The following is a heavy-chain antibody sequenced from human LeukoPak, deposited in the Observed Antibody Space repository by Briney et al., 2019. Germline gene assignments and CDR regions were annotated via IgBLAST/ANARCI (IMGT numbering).Heavy chain of an antibody. V-gene: IGHV3-9*01. J-gene: IGHJ6*02. Sequence: GGSLRLSCAASGFTFDDYAMHWVRQAPGKGLEWVSGISWNSGSIGYADSVKGRFTISRDDAKNSLYLQMTSLRPEDTALYYCAKHLRATNTYIFFGLDVWGQGTTVTVSS. D-gene: IGHD1-26*01. CDR1: GFTFDDYA. CDR2: ISWNSGSI. CDR3: AKHLRATNTYIFFGLDV.